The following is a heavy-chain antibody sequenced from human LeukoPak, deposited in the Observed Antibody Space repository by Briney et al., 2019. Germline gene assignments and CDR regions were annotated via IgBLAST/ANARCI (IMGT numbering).Heavy chain of an antibody. CDR2: IYAGGST. J-gene: IGHJ6*03. V-gene: IGHV3-53*01. CDR3: ARAQRGDYMDV. CDR1: GFTVSSNY. Sequence: GGSLRLSCAASGFTVSSNYMTWVRQAPGKGLEWVSVIYAGGSTYYADSVKGRFTISRDNSKNTLYLLMNNLRAEDTAVYYCARAQRGDYMDVWGKGTTVTISS. D-gene: IGHD6-25*01.